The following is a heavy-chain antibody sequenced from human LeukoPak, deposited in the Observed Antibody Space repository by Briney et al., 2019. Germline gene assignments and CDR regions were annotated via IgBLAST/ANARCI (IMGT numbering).Heavy chain of an antibody. CDR3: AKPHSEYYYDSSGYPFDY. Sequence: GSLRLSCAASGFTVSSNYMSWVRKAPGKGLEWVSAISGSGGSTYYADSVKGRFTISRDNSKNTLYLQMNSLRAEDTAVYYCAKPHSEYYYDSSGYPFDYWGQGTLVTVSS. CDR1: GFTVSSNY. J-gene: IGHJ4*02. D-gene: IGHD3-22*01. CDR2: ISGSGGST. V-gene: IGHV3-23*01.